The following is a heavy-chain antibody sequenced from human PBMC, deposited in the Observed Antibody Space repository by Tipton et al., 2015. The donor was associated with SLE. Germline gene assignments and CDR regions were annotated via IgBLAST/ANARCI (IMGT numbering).Heavy chain of an antibody. J-gene: IGHJ4*02. CDR3: ARQSGGDYYDSSGYSFPFDY. D-gene: IGHD3-22*01. Sequence: WSWVRQPPGKGLEWIGEVSHSGSTNYNPSLKSRGTISLDTSNNQFSLRLSSVTAADTAVYYCARQSGGDYYDSSGYSFPFDYWGQGTLVTVSS. CDR2: VSHSGST. V-gene: IGHV4-34*01.